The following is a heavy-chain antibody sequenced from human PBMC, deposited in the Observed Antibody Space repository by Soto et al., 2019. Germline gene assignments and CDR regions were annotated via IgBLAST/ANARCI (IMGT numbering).Heavy chain of an antibody. J-gene: IGHJ4*02. D-gene: IGHD2-2*01. Sequence: QVQLVQSGAEVKKPGSSVKVSCKASGGTFSSYAISWVRQAPGQGLEWMGGLIPIFGKANYAQKFQGRVTITADESTSTAYMELRSLRFEDTAVYYCERTIVVVPAAFFDYWGQGTLVTVSS. CDR2: LIPIFGKA. CDR3: ERTIVVVPAAFFDY. CDR1: GGTFSSYA. V-gene: IGHV1-69*01.